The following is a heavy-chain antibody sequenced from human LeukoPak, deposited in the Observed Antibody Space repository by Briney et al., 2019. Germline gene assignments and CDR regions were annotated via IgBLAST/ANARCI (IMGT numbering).Heavy chain of an antibody. CDR2: IYYSGST. CDR3: ARAYSSGWFDY. Sequence: MASETLSLTCTVSGGSISSSIYYWGWVRQPPGKGLEWIGSIYYSGSTYYNPSLKSRVTISVDTSKNQFSLKLSSVTAADTAVYYCARAYSSGWFDYWGQGTLVTVSS. CDR1: GGSISSSIYY. D-gene: IGHD6-19*01. J-gene: IGHJ4*02. V-gene: IGHV4-39*01.